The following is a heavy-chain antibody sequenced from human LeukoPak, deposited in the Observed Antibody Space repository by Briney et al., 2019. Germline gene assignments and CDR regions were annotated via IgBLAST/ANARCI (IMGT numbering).Heavy chain of an antibody. CDR1: GGSFSGYY. V-gene: IGHV4-34*01. D-gene: IGHD3-22*01. J-gene: IGHJ4*02. Sequence: SETLSLTCAVYGGSFSGYYWSWIRQPPGKGLEWIGEINHSGSTNYNPSLKSRVTISVDTSKNQFSLKLSSVTAADTAVYYCARSRPYYDSSGYYYGFDHWGQGTLVTVSS. CDR2: INHSGST. CDR3: ARSRPYYDSSGYYYGFDH.